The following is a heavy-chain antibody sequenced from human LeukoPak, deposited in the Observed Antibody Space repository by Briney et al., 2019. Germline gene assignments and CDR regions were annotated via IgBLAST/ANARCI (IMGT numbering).Heavy chain of an antibody. Sequence: GGSLRLSCAASGFTFSSDAMSWVRQAPGKGLEWVSAISGSGGSTYYADSVKGRFTISRDNSKNTLYLQMNSLRAEDTAVYYCAKVLGELSSLDYWGQGTLVTVSS. CDR2: ISGSGGST. CDR3: AKVLGELSSLDY. D-gene: IGHD3-16*02. J-gene: IGHJ4*02. CDR1: GFTFSSDA. V-gene: IGHV3-23*01.